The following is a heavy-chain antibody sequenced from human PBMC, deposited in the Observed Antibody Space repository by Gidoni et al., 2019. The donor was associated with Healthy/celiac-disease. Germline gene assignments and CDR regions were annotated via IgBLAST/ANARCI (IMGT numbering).Heavy chain of an antibody. J-gene: IGHJ6*02. V-gene: IGHV3-53*02. D-gene: IGHD3-9*01. CDR1: GVTVSSNY. CDR2: IYSGGST. CDR3: ARTDWFPKLYGMDV. Sequence: EVQLVETGGGLSEPGGSRRLSCAAAGVTVSSNYMSWVRQAPGKGLEWVSVIYSGGSTYYADSVKGRFTISRDNSKNTLYLQMNSLRAEDTAVYYCARTDWFPKLYGMDVWGQGTTVTVSS.